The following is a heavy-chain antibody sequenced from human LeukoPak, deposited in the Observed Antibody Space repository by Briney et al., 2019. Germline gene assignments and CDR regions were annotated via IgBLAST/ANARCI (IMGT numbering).Heavy chain of an antibody. D-gene: IGHD1-26*01. CDR1: GASITTGGFY. CDR3: ARTYSGTYYGFDY. CDR2: FYYTGNS. J-gene: IGHJ4*02. Sequence: KSSETLSLTCTVSGASITTGGFYWGWIRQPPGTGLEWIGSFYYTGNSYYNPSLKSRVTISVDMSKIQVSLKLSSVTAADTAVYHCARTYSGTYYGFDYWGQGALVTVSS. V-gene: IGHV4-39*01.